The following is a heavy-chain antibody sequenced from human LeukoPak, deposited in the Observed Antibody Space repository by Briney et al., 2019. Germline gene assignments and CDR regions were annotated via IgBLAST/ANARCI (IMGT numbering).Heavy chain of an antibody. J-gene: IGHJ5*02. Sequence: SETLSLTCAVYGNSFSGYYWNWIRQPQGKGLEWIGEIDHSGNTNYNPSLKSRVTISVDTSKTQFSLELSSVTAADTAVYYCANVRGNWGLGSWGQGTLVTVSS. CDR1: GNSFSGYY. CDR3: ANVRGNWGLGS. D-gene: IGHD7-27*01. CDR2: IDHSGNT. V-gene: IGHV4-34*01.